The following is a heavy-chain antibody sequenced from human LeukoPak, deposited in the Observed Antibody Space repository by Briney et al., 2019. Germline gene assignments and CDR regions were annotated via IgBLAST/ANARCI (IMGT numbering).Heavy chain of an antibody. J-gene: IGHJ4*02. Sequence: GESLKISCKGSGYRFISCWVGWVRQMPGKGLEWMGIIYSGDSDTRYSPSFQGQVTISADKSISTAYLQWSSLKASDTAMYYCARPRYGSGSHFDYWGQGTLVTVSS. CDR1: GYRFISCW. CDR3: ARPRYGSGSHFDY. CDR2: IYSGDSDT. V-gene: IGHV5-51*01. D-gene: IGHD3-10*01.